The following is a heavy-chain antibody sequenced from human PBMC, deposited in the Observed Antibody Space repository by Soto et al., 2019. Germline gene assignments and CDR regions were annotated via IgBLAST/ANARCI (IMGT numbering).Heavy chain of an antibody. CDR1: GYTFTSYG. J-gene: IGHJ3*02. Sequence: QVQLVQSGAEVKKPGASVKVSCKASGYTFTSYGISWVRQAPGQRLEWVGWISAYNGNTNYAEKLQGRVTMTTDKSTGTAYMEMRRLTSDDSAVYYCARDLHRGWELLLYANEAFEIWGQGTMLTVSS. V-gene: IGHV1-18*01. CDR3: ARDLHRGWELLLYANEAFEI. CDR2: ISAYNGNT. D-gene: IGHD1-26*01.